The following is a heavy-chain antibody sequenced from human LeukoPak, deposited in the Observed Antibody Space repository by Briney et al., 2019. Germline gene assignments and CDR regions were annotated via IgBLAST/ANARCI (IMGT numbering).Heavy chain of an antibody. V-gene: IGHV6-1*01. J-gene: IGHJ6*03. D-gene: IGHD5-12*01. CDR1: GDSVSSDSGA. CDR2: TYYRSKWYY. CDR3: ARRGYTGYDPYYFMDV. Sequence: SQTLSLTCAISGDSVSSDSGAWNWIRQSPSRSLEWLGRTYYRSKWYYDYAVSVKGRITINADTSRNQFSLQLNSVTPEDTAVYYCARRGYTGYDPYYFMDVWGKGTTVTVSS.